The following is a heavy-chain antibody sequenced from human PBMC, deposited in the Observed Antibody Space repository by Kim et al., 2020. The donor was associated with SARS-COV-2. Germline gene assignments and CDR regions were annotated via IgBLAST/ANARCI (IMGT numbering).Heavy chain of an antibody. Sequence: STYYADSVKARFTTSRDNSKNTLYLQMNSLRAEDTAVYYCARDLDYYGMDVWGQGTTVTVSS. CDR3: ARDLDYYGMDV. CDR2: ST. J-gene: IGHJ6*02. V-gene: IGHV3-53*01.